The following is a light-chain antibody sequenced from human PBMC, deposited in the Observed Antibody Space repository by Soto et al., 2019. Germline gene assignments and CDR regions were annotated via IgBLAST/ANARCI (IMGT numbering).Light chain of an antibody. Sequence: EIVMTQSPATLSVSPGERATLSCRASQSVSSNLAWYQQKPGQAPRLLFYGASTRATGIPARFSGSGSGTDFTLTISSLQSEDFAVYYCQQYNNWLSTFGQGTKVEIK. CDR3: QQYNNWLST. V-gene: IGKV3-15*01. CDR1: QSVSSN. J-gene: IGKJ1*01. CDR2: GAS.